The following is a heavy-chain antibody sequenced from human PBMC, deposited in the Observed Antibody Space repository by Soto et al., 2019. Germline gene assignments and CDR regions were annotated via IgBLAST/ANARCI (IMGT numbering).Heavy chain of an antibody. CDR3: ARELSGSWYNWFDH. CDR2: IHSDVTT. Sequence: GSLRLSCSASGFSVSSNSMSWVRQAPGKGLEWVSVIHSDVTTYYADSVKGRFIISRDNSKDTLYLQMNRLRAEDTAVYYCARELSGSWYNWFDHWGQGTLVTVSS. D-gene: IGHD5-12*01. J-gene: IGHJ5*02. V-gene: IGHV3-53*01. CDR1: GFSVSSNS.